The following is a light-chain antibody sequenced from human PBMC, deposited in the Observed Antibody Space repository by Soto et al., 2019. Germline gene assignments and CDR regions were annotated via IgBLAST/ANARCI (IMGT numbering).Light chain of an antibody. Sequence: VLTQSPGTLSLSPGERPTLSCRATLRLSSSYFAWYQQKPGQAPRLLIYGASSRAAGIPDRFTGSGSGTEFTLTISRLEPEDFAVYFRQQHRTFGQGTKVDIK. J-gene: IGKJ1*01. CDR1: LRLSSSY. V-gene: IGKV3-20*01. CDR3: QQHRT. CDR2: GAS.